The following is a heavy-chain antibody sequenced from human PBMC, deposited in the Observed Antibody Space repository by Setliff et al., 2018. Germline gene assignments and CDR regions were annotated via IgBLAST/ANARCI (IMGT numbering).Heavy chain of an antibody. D-gene: IGHD1-1*01. CDR2: ISPYKSDT. Sequence: ASVKVSCKASGYSFISYGITWVRQAPGQGLEWMGWISPYKSDTNYAQKFQGRVSMTTDTSTSTAYMELRNLRSDDTATYYCAHTGIQPKPNNWFDPWGQGTLVTVSS. CDR1: GYSFISYG. CDR3: AHTGIQPKPNNWFDP. V-gene: IGHV1-18*01. J-gene: IGHJ5*02.